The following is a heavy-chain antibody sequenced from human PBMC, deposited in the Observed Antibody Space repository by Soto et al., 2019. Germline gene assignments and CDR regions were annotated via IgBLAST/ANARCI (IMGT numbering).Heavy chain of an antibody. J-gene: IGHJ3*02. D-gene: IGHD1-26*01. CDR3: ARDSGGGADDVWFDALDM. V-gene: IGHV3-7*01. CDR2: IREDGSVR. Sequence: EMQVAESGGDLVHPGESLRLSCVASGFTFKNYWMTWVRQSPGKGLEWVANIREDGSVRNYGDSVKGRFTISRDNAKNSVNLQMDWLRAEDTAVYYCARDSGGGADDVWFDALDMWGQGTMVTVSS. CDR1: GFTFKNYW.